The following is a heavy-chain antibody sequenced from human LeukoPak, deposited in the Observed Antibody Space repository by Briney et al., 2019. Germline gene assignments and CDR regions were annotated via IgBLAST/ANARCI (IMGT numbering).Heavy chain of an antibody. CDR2: MYYSGST. D-gene: IGHD1-7*01. CDR1: GGSISSYY. J-gene: IGHJ3*01. V-gene: IGHV4-59*08. CDR3: ARVGYNWNLWFDF. Sequence: PSETLSLTCTVSGGSISSYYWSWIRQPPGKGLEWIGYMYYSGSTNYNPSLKSRVTISVDTSKNQFSLKVNSVTAADTAVYYCARVGYNWNLWFDFWGQGTTVTVSS.